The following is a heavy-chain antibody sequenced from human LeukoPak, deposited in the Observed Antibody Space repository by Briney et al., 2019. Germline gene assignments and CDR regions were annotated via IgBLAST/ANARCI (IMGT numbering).Heavy chain of an antibody. Sequence: PGGSLRLSCTTSGFTFSNYWMHWVRQAPGKGLVWVSRINSDGSSTTYADSVKGRFTISRDNAKNTLYLQMNSLRAEDTAVYYCAKARGQWLVPGDYWGQGTLVTVSS. D-gene: IGHD6-19*01. J-gene: IGHJ4*02. CDR3: AKARGQWLVPGDY. CDR1: GFTFSNYW. V-gene: IGHV3-74*01. CDR2: INSDGSST.